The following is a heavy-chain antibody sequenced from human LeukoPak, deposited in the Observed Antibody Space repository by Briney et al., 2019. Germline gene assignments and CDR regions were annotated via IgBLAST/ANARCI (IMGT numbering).Heavy chain of an antibody. J-gene: IGHJ4*02. CDR1: GYTFTDYF. Sequence: ASVNVSCKASGYTFTDYFLHWVRQAPGQGLEWMGWLNPNRGATNYAQSFRGRATLTRDTSISTAYMDLRSLRSDDTALYYCARVGHGDYPPYFDYWGQGTLVTVSS. V-gene: IGHV1-2*02. CDR3: ARVGHGDYPPYFDY. D-gene: IGHD4-17*01. CDR2: LNPNRGAT.